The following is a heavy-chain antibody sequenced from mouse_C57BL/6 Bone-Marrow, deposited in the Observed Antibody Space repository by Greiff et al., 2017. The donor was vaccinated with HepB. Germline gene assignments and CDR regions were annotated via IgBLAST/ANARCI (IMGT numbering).Heavy chain of an antibody. CDR3: ARALYSNYSYYYAMDY. CDR1: GYTFTDYN. J-gene: IGHJ4*01. Sequence: VQLQQSGPELVKPGASVKIPCKASGYTFTDYNMDWVKQSHGKSLEWIGDINPNNGGTIYNQKFKGKATLTVDKSSSTAYMELRSLTSEDTAVYYCARALYSNYSYYYAMDYWGQGTSVTVSS. D-gene: IGHD2-5*01. CDR2: INPNNGGT. V-gene: IGHV1-18*01.